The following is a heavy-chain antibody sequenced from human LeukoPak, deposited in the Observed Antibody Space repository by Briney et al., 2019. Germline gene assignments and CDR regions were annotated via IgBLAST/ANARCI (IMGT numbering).Heavy chain of an antibody. CDR1: GVTFRNYG. Sequence: PGGSLRLSCSVSGVTFRNYGMHWVRQAPGKGLEWVALISSDGIDKLYGASVKGRFTISRDDSKSTLYLQMNSLTAEDTAVYYCTTKVMRGNLGDDYDDWGQRTLVTVSS. V-gene: IGHV3-30*03. CDR2: ISSDGIDK. D-gene: IGHD5-12*01. CDR3: TTKVMRGNLGDDYDD. J-gene: IGHJ4*02.